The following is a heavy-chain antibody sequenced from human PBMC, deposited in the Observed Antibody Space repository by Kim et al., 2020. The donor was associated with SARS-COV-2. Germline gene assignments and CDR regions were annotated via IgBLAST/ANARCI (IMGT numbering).Heavy chain of an antibody. J-gene: IGHJ4*02. V-gene: IGHV3-23*01. CDR3: AKNHPIIGGNKYYYGSGSYYNLGTYYFDY. D-gene: IGHD3-10*01. CDR2: ISGSGGST. Sequence: GGSLRLSCAASGFTFSSYAMSWVRQAPGKGLEWVSAISGSGGSTYYADSVKGRFTISRDNSKNTLYLQMNSLRAEDTAVYYCAKNHPIIGGNKYYYGSGSYYNLGTYYFDYWGQGTLVTVSS. CDR1: GFTFSSYA.